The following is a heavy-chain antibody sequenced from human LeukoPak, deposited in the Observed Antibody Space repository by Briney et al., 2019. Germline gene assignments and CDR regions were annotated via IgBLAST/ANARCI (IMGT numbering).Heavy chain of an antibody. Sequence: ASVKVSFKASGGTFSSYAIRWMRHAHGQGLEWMGRIIPILCIANYAQKFQGRVTITADKSTSTAYMELSSLRSEDTAVYYCARDLRDIVVAGLWGQGALVTVSS. V-gene: IGHV1-69*04. D-gene: IGHD2-15*01. CDR1: GGTFSSYA. CDR2: IIPILCIA. CDR3: ARDLRDIVVAGL. J-gene: IGHJ4*02.